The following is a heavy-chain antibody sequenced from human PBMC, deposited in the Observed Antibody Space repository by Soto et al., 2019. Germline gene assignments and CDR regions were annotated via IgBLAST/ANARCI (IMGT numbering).Heavy chain of an antibody. J-gene: IGHJ4*02. Sequence: PGGSLRLSCEASGFTIRTYGISWVRQAPGKGLEWVSAISGSGGSTYYADSVKGRFTISRDNSKNTLYLQMNSLRAEDTAVYYCAKDLTLYDFWSGYEVDYWGQGTLVTVSS. CDR2: ISGSGGST. CDR1: GFTIRTYG. CDR3: AKDLTLYDFWSGYEVDY. V-gene: IGHV3-23*01. D-gene: IGHD3-3*01.